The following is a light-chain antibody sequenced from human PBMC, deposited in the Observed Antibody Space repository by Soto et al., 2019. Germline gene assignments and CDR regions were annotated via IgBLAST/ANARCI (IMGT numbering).Light chain of an antibody. CDR1: QSISSW. V-gene: IGKV1-5*01. J-gene: IGKJ1*01. CDR3: QNYNSYSEA. CDR2: GAS. Sequence: DIQMPQSPSTLSASVGARVTITCRASQSISSWLAWYQQNPGKPPKVLIYGASNLQSGVPPRFSGSGSGTDFTLTISSLQPDEFATYYCQNYNSYSEAVGKGNKVDI.